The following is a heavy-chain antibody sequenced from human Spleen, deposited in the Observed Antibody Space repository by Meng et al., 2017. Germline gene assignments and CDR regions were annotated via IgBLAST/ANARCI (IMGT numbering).Heavy chain of an antibody. CDR2: MKSNVDGGTV. D-gene: IGHD4-17*01. V-gene: IGHV3-15*01. J-gene: IGHJ4*01. Sequence: GESLKISCAASGFTFSNAWMTWVRQAPGKGLAWIGRMKSNVDGGTVDYAAAVKGRFFISREDSENTFYLQMNSLKTEDTGVYYCYGHVDYWGHGTLVTVSS. CDR1: GFTFSNAW. CDR3: YGHVDY.